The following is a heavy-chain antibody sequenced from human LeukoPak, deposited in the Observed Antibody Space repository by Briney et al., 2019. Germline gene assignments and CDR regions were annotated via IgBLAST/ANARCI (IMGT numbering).Heavy chain of an antibody. J-gene: IGHJ3*01. CDR3: ARGNSGAFDV. V-gene: IGHV3-11*01. CDR1: GFTFSDYY. Sequence: PGGSLRLSCAVSGFTFSDYYMCWIRQAPGKGLEWVSYIGRDGTNIYSADSVKGRFTISRDNGKYSLYLQMNTLRADDTAVYYCARGNSGAFDVWGPGTVVIVSS. CDR2: IGRDGTNI. D-gene: IGHD5-24*01.